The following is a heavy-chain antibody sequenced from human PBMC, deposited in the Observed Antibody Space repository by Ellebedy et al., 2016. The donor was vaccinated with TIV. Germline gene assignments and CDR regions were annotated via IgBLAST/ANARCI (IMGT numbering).Heavy chain of an antibody. D-gene: IGHD6-13*01. V-gene: IGHV3-30*18. CDR3: AKVGYSSSWQKEFDY. CDR1: GFTFSSYG. J-gene: IGHJ4*02. CDR2: ISYDGSNK. Sequence: GGSLRLSXAASGFTFSSYGMHWVRQAPGKGLEWVAVISYDGSNKYYADSVKGRFTISRDNSKNTLYLQMNSLRAEDTAVYYCAKVGYSSSWQKEFDYWGQGTLVTVSS.